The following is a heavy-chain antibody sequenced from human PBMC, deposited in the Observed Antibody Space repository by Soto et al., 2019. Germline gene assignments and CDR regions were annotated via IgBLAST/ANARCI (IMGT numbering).Heavy chain of an antibody. V-gene: IGHV3-33*01. CDR2: IWYDGSNQ. J-gene: IGHJ4*02. CDR3: ARAVSSATYYDCVGY. Sequence: GGSLRLSCEASGFDISTYGLHWVRQAPGKGLEWLAFIWYDGSNQHYAASVKGRFTISRDNSRNTLYLQMNNLRADDTAVYFCARAVSSATYYDCVGYWGRGTLVTVSS. D-gene: IGHD1-26*01. CDR1: GFDISTYG.